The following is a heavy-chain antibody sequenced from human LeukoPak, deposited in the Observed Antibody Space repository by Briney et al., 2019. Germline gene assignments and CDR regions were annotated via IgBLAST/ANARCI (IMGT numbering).Heavy chain of an antibody. J-gene: IGHJ4*02. Sequence: GGSLRLSCAASGFTFSDYAMSWVRQAPGKGLEWVSTIFKAGDTAHYADIVRGRFTISRDNSKNTLYLQMNSLRVEDTAIYYCAKGRGYCTGGSCYSDYWGQGTLVTVSS. CDR1: GFTFSDYA. CDR3: AKGRGYCTGGSCYSDY. CDR2: IFKAGDTA. V-gene: IGHV3-23*01. D-gene: IGHD2-15*01.